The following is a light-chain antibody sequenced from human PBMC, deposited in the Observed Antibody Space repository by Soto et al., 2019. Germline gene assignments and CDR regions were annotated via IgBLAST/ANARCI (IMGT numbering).Light chain of an antibody. CDR1: SSNIGSGYD. Sequence: QSVLTQPPSASGTPGQRVTISCSGSSSNIGSGYDVHWYQQLPGTAPKLLIYGNTNRPSGVPDRFSASTSATSASLAITGLQAEDEGDYYCQSYDNRLSGYVFGTGTKVTVL. V-gene: IGLV1-40*01. CDR3: QSYDNRLSGYV. J-gene: IGLJ1*01. CDR2: GNT.